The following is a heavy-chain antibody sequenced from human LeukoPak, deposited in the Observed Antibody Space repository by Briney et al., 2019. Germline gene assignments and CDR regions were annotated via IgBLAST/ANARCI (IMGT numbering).Heavy chain of an antibody. Sequence: GGSLRLSCAASGFTFSSYDMHWVRQATGKGLEWVSGIGTAGDIYYSGSVKGRFTISRENAKNSLYPQMNSLRAGDTAVYYCARGSGYSHVDYWGQGTLVTVSS. CDR3: ARGSGYSHVDY. CDR1: GFTFSSYD. V-gene: IGHV3-13*01. CDR2: IGTAGDI. D-gene: IGHD5-18*01. J-gene: IGHJ4*02.